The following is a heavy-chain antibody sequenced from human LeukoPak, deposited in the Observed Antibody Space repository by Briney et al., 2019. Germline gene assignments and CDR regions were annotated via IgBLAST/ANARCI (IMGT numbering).Heavy chain of an antibody. J-gene: IGHJ4*02. V-gene: IGHV3-30*18. CDR3: AKGGYYERPWYFDY. Sequence: GRSVRLSCAASGFTFSHYAIHWVRQAPGKGLEWVAVISFDGTNKFCADSVKGRFTISRDNCKNALYLQMNSLRAGDTAVYYCAKGGYYERPWYFDYWGQGTLVTVSS. D-gene: IGHD3-22*01. CDR2: ISFDGTNK. CDR1: GFTFSHYA.